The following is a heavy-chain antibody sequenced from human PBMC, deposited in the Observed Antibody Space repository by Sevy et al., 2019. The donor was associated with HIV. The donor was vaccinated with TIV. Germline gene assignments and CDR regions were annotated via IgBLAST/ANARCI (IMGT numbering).Heavy chain of an antibody. CDR3: ARGVLTVTTFAFDY. J-gene: IGHJ4*02. Sequence: TLSLTCAVSGGSISSGGYSWSWIRQPPGKGLEWIGYIYHSGSTYYNPSLKSRVTISVDRSKNQFSLKLSSVTAADTAVYYCARGVLTVTTFAFDYWGQGTLVTVSS. D-gene: IGHD4-17*01. V-gene: IGHV4-30-2*01. CDR1: GGSISSGGYS. CDR2: IYHSGST.